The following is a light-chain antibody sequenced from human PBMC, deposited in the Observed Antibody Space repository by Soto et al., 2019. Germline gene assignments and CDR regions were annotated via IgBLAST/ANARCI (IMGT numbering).Light chain of an antibody. J-gene: IGKJ4*01. CDR2: GAS. CDR1: QSVSSN. V-gene: IGKV3-15*01. Sequence: EIVMTQSPSTLSVSPGERATLSCRASQSVSSNLAWYQQKPGQAPRLLIYGASTRATGIPARFSGSGSGTEFTLTISSLQSEDFAVYYYQQYNNWPREGLTFGGGTKVEIK. CDR3: QQYNNWPREGLT.